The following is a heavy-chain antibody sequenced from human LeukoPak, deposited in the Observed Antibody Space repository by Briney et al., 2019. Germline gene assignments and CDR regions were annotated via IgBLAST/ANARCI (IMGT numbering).Heavy chain of an antibody. V-gene: IGHV3-30*02. CDR2: IRYDGSNK. CDR3: AKVGGRLLWFGELSD. D-gene: IGHD3-10*01. CDR1: GFTFSSYG. Sequence: GGSLRLSCAASGFTFSSYGMHWVRQAPGKGLEWVAFIRYDGSNKYYADSVKGRFTISRDNSKNTLYLQMNSLRAEDTAVYYCAKVGGRLLWFGELSDWGQGTLVTVSS. J-gene: IGHJ4*02.